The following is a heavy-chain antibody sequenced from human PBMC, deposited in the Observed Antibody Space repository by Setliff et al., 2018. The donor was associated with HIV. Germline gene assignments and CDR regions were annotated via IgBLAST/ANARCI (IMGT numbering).Heavy chain of an antibody. J-gene: IGHJ5*02. CDR3: ARVLLITNAVYGVVSNQFDP. Sequence: GSLRLSCAVSGFTFADFGMSWVRQDPGKGLEWVSGINWKGNTTGYADSVKGRFTISRDNAKNSLYLQMNNLRAEDTAFYYCARVLLITNAVYGVVSNQFDPWGQGALVTVSS. V-gene: IGHV3-20*04. CDR2: INWKGNTT. CDR1: GFTFADFG. D-gene: IGHD3-3*01.